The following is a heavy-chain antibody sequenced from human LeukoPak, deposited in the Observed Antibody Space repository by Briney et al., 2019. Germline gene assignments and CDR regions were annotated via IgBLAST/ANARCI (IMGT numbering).Heavy chain of an antibody. CDR2: INPNNGDT. CDR3: ASYPKSIPTPPFDY. J-gene: IGHJ4*02. D-gene: IGHD2-21*01. CDR1: GYTFTAQY. Sequence: EASVKVSCKASGYTFTAQYMHWVRQAPGQGLEWMGWINPNNGDTKYAQSFLGRVTMTRDTSTTTAYMELSSLRPDDTAVYFCASYPKSIPTPPFDYWGQGTLVTVSS. V-gene: IGHV1-2*02.